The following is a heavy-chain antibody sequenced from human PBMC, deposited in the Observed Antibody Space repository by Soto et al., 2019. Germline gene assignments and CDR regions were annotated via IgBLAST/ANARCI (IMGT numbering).Heavy chain of an antibody. CDR3: AGYGSGSYLPLASNYYYYYGMDV. J-gene: IGHJ6*02. Sequence: ESLKISCKGSGYSFTSYWIGWVRQMPGKGLEWMGIIYPGDSDTRYSPSFQGQVTISADKSISTAYLQWSSLKASDTAMYYCAGYGSGSYLPLASNYYYYYGMDVWGQGTTVTVSS. CDR2: IYPGDSDT. V-gene: IGHV5-51*01. CDR1: GYSFTSYW. D-gene: IGHD3-10*01.